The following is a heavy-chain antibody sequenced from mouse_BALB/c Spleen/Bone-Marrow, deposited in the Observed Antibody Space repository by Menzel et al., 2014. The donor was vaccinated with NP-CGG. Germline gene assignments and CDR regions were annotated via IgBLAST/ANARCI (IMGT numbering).Heavy chain of an antibody. Sequence: DVQLQESGPGLVKPSQSLSLTCSVTGYSITSGYYWHWIRQFPGNKLEWMGYISYDRSNNYNPSLKNRISITRDTSKNQFFLKLNSVTTEDTATYYCARWLLHYYAMDYWGQGTSVTVSS. CDR3: ARWLLHYYAMDY. J-gene: IGHJ4*01. CDR1: GYSITSGYY. D-gene: IGHD2-3*01. V-gene: IGHV3-6*02. CDR2: ISYDRSN.